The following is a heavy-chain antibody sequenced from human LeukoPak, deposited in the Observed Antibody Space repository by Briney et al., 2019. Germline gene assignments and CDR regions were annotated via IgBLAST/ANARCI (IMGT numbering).Heavy chain of an antibody. CDR2: INNAGSGT. Sequence: GGSLRLSCAASGFTFSNYWMHWVRQAPGKGLVWVSRINNAGSGTSYADSVKGRFTISRDNAKNTLYLQMNSLRAEDTAVYYCARDCSSTSCYEEDAFDIWGQGTMVTVSS. D-gene: IGHD2-2*01. CDR3: ARDCSSTSCYEEDAFDI. V-gene: IGHV3-74*01. J-gene: IGHJ3*02. CDR1: GFTFSNYW.